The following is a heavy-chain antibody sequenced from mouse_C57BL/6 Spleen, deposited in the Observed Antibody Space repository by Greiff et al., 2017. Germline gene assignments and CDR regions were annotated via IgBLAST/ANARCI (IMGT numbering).Heavy chain of an antibody. CDR2: IRLKSDNYAT. J-gene: IGHJ4*01. Sequence: EVKLEESGGGLVQPGGSMKLSCVASGFTFSNYWMNWVRQCPEKGLEWVAQIRLKSDNYATNDTESVKGRLTISRDDSKSSVYLQRNNLRDEDAGIYYCSGRRYAMDDWGQGTSVTVSS. CDR3: SGRRYAMDD. CDR1: GFTFSNYW. V-gene: IGHV6-3*01.